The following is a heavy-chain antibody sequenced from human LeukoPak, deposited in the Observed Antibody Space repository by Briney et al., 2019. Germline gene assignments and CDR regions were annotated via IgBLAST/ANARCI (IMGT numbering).Heavy chain of an antibody. CDR1: GFTFSGSA. V-gene: IGHV3-73*01. D-gene: IGHD6-6*01. CDR3: TYRIPTQGINMDV. Sequence: GGSLRLSCAASGFTFSGSAMHWVRQASGKGLEWVGRIRSKANSYATAYAASVKGRFTISRDDSKNTAYLQMNSLKTEDTAVYYCTYRIPTQGINMDVWGKGTTVTVSS. CDR2: IRSKANSYAT. J-gene: IGHJ6*03.